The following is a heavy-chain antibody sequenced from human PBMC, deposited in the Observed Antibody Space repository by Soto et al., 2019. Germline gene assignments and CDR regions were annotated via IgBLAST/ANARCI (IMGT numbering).Heavy chain of an antibody. CDR3: ARHPERIAEIGWFDP. D-gene: IGHD6-13*01. J-gene: IGHJ5*02. CDR2: ISSSSSTI. CDR1: GFTFSSYS. Sequence: EVQLVESGGGLVQPGGSLRLSCAASGFTFSSYSMNWVRQAPGKGLEWVSYISSSSSTIYYADSVKGRFTISRDNAKNSLYLQMHSLRVEDTAVYYCARHPERIAEIGWFDPWGQGTLVTVSS. V-gene: IGHV3-48*01.